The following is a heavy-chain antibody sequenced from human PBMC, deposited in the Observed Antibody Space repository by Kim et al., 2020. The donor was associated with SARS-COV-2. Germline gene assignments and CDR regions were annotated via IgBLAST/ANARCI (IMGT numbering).Heavy chain of an antibody. J-gene: IGHJ6*02. D-gene: IGHD6-19*01. V-gene: IGHV4-38-2*02. CDR3: ARGRGSSGWYVDV. CDR2: IYHSGST. Sequence: SETLSLTCTVSGYSISSGYYWGWIRQPPGKGLEWIGSIYHSGSTYYNPSLKSRVTISVDTSKNQFSLKLSSVTAADTAVYYCARGRGSSGWYVDVWGQGT. CDR1: GYSISSGYY.